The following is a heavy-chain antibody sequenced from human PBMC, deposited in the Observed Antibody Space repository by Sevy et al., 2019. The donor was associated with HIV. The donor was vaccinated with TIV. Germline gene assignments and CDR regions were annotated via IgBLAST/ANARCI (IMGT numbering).Heavy chain of an antibody. CDR1: GFTFSSSW. J-gene: IGHJ4*02. Sequence: GGSLRLSCEASGFTFSSSWMSWVRQAPGKGLEWVANIKEDGSGKFYVHSVKGRFTISRDNTKNSLYLQMNSLRAEDTAVYYCARVGGYYGNYPFDDWGQGTLVTVSS. V-gene: IGHV3-7*01. D-gene: IGHD4-17*01. CDR2: IKEDGSGK. CDR3: ARVGGYYGNYPFDD.